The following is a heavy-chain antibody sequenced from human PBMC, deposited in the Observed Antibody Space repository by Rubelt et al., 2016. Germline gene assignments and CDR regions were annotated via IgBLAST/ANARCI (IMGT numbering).Heavy chain of an antibody. V-gene: IGHV1-18*01. D-gene: IGHD5-24*01. J-gene: IGHJ3*02. CDR1: GYTFTSYG. CDR2: ISAYNGNT. Sequence: QVQLVQSGAEVKKPGASVKVSCKASGYTFTSYGISWVRQAPGQGLEWMGWISAYNGNTNYAPKVKGRVTMTTDTSTSTAYMELRSLRSDDTAVYYCARRDGYNWDDAFDIWGQGTMVTVSS. CDR3: ARRDGYNWDDAFDI.